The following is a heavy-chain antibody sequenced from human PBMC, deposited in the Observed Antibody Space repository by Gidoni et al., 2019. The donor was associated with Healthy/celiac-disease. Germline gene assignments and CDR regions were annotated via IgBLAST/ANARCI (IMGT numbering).Heavy chain of an antibody. D-gene: IGHD6-19*01. V-gene: IGHV4-31*03. J-gene: IGHJ2*01. CDR2: SYYSGST. CDR3: ARELAGSFNYANWYFDL. CDR1: GGSISSGGYY. Sequence: QVQLQESGPGLVKPSQTLSLTCTVSGGSISSGGYYWSWIRQHPGKGLEWIGYSYYSGSTYYNPSLKSRVTISVDTSKNQFSLKLSSVTAADTAVYYCARELAGSFNYANWYFDLWGRGTLVTVSS.